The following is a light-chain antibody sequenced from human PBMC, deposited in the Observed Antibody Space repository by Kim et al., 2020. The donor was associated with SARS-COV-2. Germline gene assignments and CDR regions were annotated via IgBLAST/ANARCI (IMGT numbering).Light chain of an antibody. CDR2: DAS. J-gene: IGKJ4*01. CDR1: QSVSSY. Sequence: EIVLTQSPATLSLSPGERATLSCRASQSVSSYLAWYQQKPGQAPRLLIYDASNRATGIPARFRGSGSGTDFTLTISSLEPEDFAVYYCQQRSNWPPKLTFGGGTKLEIK. V-gene: IGKV3-11*01. CDR3: QQRSNWPPKLT.